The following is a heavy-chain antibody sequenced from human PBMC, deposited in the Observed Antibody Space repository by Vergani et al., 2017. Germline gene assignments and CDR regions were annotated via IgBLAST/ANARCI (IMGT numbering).Heavy chain of an antibody. CDR2: IYSTGST. Sequence: QVQLQESGPGLVKPSQTLSLTCSVSGDSISSGVYYWNWIRQHPGKGLEWIGYIYSTGSTHHNPSLRRRINMSVDTSKNQFSLKLNSVTAADTAMYYCARMGGYXEGYAFRIGYFDSWGPGILVTVSS. CDR1: GDSISSGVYY. V-gene: IGHV4-31*03. J-gene: IGHJ4*02. CDR3: ARMGGYXEGYAFRIGYFDS. D-gene: IGHD3-16*01.